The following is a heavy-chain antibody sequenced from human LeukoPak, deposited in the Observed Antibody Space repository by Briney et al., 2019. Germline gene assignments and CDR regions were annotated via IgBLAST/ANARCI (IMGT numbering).Heavy chain of an antibody. CDR2: IIPIFGTA. CDR3: ARDYVDDIPMIKDY. Sequence: SVKVSCKASGGTFSSYAISWVRQAPGQGLEWMGGIIPIFGTANYAQKFQGRVTITADESTSTVYMELSSLRSEDTAVYYCARDYVDDIPMIKDYWGQGTLVTVSS. CDR1: GGTFSSYA. V-gene: IGHV1-69*13. D-gene: IGHD2-8*01. J-gene: IGHJ4*02.